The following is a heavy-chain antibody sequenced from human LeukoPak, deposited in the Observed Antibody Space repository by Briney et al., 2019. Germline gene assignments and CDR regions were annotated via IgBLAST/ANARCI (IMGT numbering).Heavy chain of an antibody. D-gene: IGHD2-15*01. Sequence: GRSLRLSCAASGFTFSSYGMHWVRQAPGKGLEWVAVISYDGSNKYYADSVKGRLTISRDNSKNTLYLQMNSLRAEDTAVYYCAKMRGEYCSGGSCYGDWFDPWGQGTLVTVSS. CDR2: ISYDGSNK. CDR1: GFTFSSYG. CDR3: AKMRGEYCSGGSCYGDWFDP. V-gene: IGHV3-30*18. J-gene: IGHJ5*02.